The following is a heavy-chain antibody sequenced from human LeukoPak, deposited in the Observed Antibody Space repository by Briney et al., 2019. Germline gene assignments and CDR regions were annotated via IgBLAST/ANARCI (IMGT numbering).Heavy chain of an antibody. V-gene: IGHV1-69*05. Sequence: AVKVSCKASGGTFISYAISWVRHAQGQGRGGVGGVILMFGAAKYEQKFQGRVKITTHESTSTAYMELSSLRSEDPAVYYCASSPAQGYCSGGSCYSNAFDIWGQGTIVTVSS. D-gene: IGHD2-15*01. CDR2: VILMFGAA. CDR1: GGTFISYA. CDR3: ASSPAQGYCSGGSCYSNAFDI. J-gene: IGHJ3*02.